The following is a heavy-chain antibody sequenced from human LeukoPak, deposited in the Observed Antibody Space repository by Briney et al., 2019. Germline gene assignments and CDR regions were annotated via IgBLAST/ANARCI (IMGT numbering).Heavy chain of an antibody. D-gene: IGHD6-13*01. CDR3: ARGQQLVPYYFDY. V-gene: IGHV3-7*01. Sequence: GGSLRLSCAASGFTFSSYWMSWVRQAPGKGLEWVANIKQDGSEKYYVDSVKGRFTISRDNAKNSLYLQMNSLRAEDTAVYYCARGQQLVPYYFDYWGQGTLVTVSS. CDR2: IKQDGSEK. J-gene: IGHJ4*02. CDR1: GFTFSSYW.